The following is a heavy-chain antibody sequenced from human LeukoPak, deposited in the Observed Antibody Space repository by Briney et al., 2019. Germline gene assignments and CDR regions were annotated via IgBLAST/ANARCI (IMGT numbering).Heavy chain of an antibody. D-gene: IGHD3-10*01. CDR2: IKSKTDGGTT. CDR1: GFTFRNAW. J-gene: IGHJ4*02. Sequence: GGSLRLSCAASGFTFRNAWMSWVRQTPGKGLEWIGRIKSKTDGGTTAHAATVKGRFIISRDDSESTLYLQMNSLKTEDTAVYYCTALRAAGDGYWGQGTLVTVSS. V-gene: IGHV3-15*01. CDR3: TALRAAGDGY.